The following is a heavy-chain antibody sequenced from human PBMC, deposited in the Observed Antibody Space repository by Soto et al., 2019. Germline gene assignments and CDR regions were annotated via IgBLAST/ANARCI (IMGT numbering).Heavy chain of an antibody. Sequence: GASVKVSCKXSGYTFTSYGISWVRQAPGQGLEWMGWISAYNGNTNYAQKLQGRVTMTTDTSTSTAYMELRSLRSDDTAVYYCARDRRDIVVVVAAYNYFDFWGQGTLVTVSS. J-gene: IGHJ4*02. V-gene: IGHV1-18*01. CDR3: ARDRRDIVVVVAAYNYFDF. CDR1: GYTFTSYG. CDR2: ISAYNGNT. D-gene: IGHD2-15*01.